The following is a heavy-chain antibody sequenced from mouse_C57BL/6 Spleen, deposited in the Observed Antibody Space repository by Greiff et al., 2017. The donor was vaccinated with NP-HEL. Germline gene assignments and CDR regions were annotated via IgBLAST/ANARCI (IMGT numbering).Heavy chain of an antibody. CDR1: GYTFTDYY. Sequence: VQLQQSGPELVKPGASVKISCKASGYTFTDYYMNWVKQSHGKSLEWIGDINPNNGGTSYNQKFKGKATLTVDKSSSTAYMELRSLTSEDSAVYYCASVGTVAYYAMDYWGQGTSVTVSS. CDR3: ASVGTVAYYAMDY. J-gene: IGHJ4*01. D-gene: IGHD1-1*01. CDR2: INPNNGGT. V-gene: IGHV1-26*01.